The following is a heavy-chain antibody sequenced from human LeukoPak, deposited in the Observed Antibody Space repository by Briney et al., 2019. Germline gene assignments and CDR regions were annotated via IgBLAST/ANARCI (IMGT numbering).Heavy chain of an antibody. J-gene: IGHJ4*02. CDR3: AKMVYYGSGSPDY. V-gene: IGHV3-21*01. CDR1: GFTFSYYT. D-gene: IGHD3-10*01. CDR2: ISSSSSYI. Sequence: GGSLRLSCAASGFTFSYYTMNWVRQAPGKGLEWVSSISSSSSYIYYADSVKGRFTISRDNSKNTLYLQMNSLRAEDTAVYYCAKMVYYGSGSPDYWGQGTLVTVSS.